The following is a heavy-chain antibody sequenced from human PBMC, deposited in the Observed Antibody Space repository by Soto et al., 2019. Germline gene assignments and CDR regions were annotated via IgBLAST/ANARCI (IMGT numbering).Heavy chain of an antibody. D-gene: IGHD1-7*01. Sequence: GGSLRLSCAASGFTFSGSAMPWVRQASGKGLEWVGRIKSKANSYATSYAASVKGRFTISRDDSKNTAYLQMNSLKTEDTALYYFTRETTVFYYVYVMDVWGQGTTVTVSS. CDR2: IKSKANSYAT. CDR1: GFTFSGSA. V-gene: IGHV3-73*01. CDR3: TRETTVFYYVYVMDV. J-gene: IGHJ6*02.